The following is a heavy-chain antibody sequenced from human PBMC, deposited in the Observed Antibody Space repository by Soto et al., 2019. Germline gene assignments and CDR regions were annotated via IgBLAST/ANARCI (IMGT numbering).Heavy chain of an antibody. CDR2: INPKSGGT. D-gene: IGHD2-8*01. CDR3: ARGDSTDCSNGVCSFFYNHDMDV. Sequence: ASVKVSCKASGYSFTDYHIHWARQAPGQGLEWLGRINPKSGGTSTAQKFQGWVTMTTDTSISTASMELTRLTSDDTAIYYCARGDSTDCSNGVCSFFYNHDMDVWGQGTTVTVSS. CDR1: GYSFTDYH. J-gene: IGHJ6*02. V-gene: IGHV1-2*04.